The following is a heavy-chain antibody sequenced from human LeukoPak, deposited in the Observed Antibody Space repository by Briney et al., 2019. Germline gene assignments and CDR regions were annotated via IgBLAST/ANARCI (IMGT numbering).Heavy chain of an antibody. D-gene: IGHD3-22*01. J-gene: IGHJ4*02. CDR1: GFTFGDYA. V-gene: IGHV3-23*01. CDR3: AKVGPRRWDYYDSSGYPEEELYFDY. CDR2: ISGSGGST. Sequence: PGGSLRLSCTASGFTFGDYAMSWFRQAPGKGLEWVSAISGSGGSTYYADSVKGRFTISRDNSKNTLYLQMNSLRAEDTAVYYCAKVGPRRWDYYDSSGYPEEELYFDYWGQGTLVTVSS.